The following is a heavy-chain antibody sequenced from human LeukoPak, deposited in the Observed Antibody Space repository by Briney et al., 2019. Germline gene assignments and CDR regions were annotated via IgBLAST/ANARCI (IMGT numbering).Heavy chain of an antibody. V-gene: IGHV4-59*12. CDR2: IYYSGST. Sequence: PSETLSLTCTVSGGSISSYYWSWIRQPPGKGLEWIGNIYYSGSTNYNPSLKSRVTISVDTSKNQFSLKLSSVTAADTAVYYCARLVFLEWLLYTGRAYYMDVWGKGTTVTVSS. J-gene: IGHJ6*03. CDR3: ARLVFLEWLLYTGRAYYMDV. CDR1: GGSISSYY. D-gene: IGHD3-3*01.